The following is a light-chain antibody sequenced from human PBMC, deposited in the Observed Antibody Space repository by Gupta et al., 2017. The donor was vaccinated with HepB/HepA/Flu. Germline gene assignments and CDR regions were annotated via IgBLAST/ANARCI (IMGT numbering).Light chain of an antibody. V-gene: IGKV2-28*01. CDR2: LGS. Sequence: DIVMTQSPLSLRVTPGEPASISCRSSQSLLHSNGYKYLDWYLQKPGQSPQLLIYLGSHRASGVPDRFSGSGSGTEFTLQISRGEAEDVGVYYCRQGLQIPGNFGQGTKMEIK. CDR3: RQGLQIPGN. CDR1: QSLLHSNGYKY. J-gene: IGKJ2*02.